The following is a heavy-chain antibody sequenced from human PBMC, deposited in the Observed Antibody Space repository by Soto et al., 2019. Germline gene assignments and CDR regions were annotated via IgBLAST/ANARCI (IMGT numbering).Heavy chain of an antibody. CDR1: GNTFTYRY. V-gene: IGHV1-45*02. J-gene: IGHJ4*02. CDR2: ITPFSGDV. CDR3: ASGGAGSGPFTWELPDH. D-gene: IGHD1-26*01. Sequence: QMQLVQSGAEVKKTGSTVTVSCKALGNTFTYRYLHWVRQAPGQALEWMGWITPFSGDVHYAQKFQERVTITRNRSINTAYMRMSSLRSEHTAMYYCASGGAGSGPFTWELPDHWGQGTLVTFSS.